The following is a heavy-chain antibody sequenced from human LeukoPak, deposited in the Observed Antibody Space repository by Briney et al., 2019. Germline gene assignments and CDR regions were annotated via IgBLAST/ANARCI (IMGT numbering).Heavy chain of an antibody. CDR2: ISYDGSNK. J-gene: IGHJ4*02. CDR3: ARGPSGFDY. V-gene: IGHV3-30*03. CDR1: GFTFSSYG. Sequence: GGSLRLSCVVSGFTFSSYGLHWVRQAPGKGLEWVAIISYDGSNKYYVDSVKGRFTISRHNSKNTLYLQMNSLRAEDTAVYYCARGPSGFDYWGQGTLVTVSS.